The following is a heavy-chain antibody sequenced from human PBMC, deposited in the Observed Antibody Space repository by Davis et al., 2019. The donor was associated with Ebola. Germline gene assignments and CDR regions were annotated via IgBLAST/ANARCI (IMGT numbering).Heavy chain of an antibody. Sequence: AASVKVSCKASGGTFSSYAISWVRQAPGQGLEWMGGIIPIFGTANYAQKFQGRVTITADKSTSTAYMELRSLRSDDTAVYYCARGAQQLVLLPCFDYWGQGTLVTVSS. CDR3: ARGAQQLVLLPCFDY. D-gene: IGHD6-13*01. V-gene: IGHV1-69*06. CDR1: GGTFSSYA. CDR2: IIPIFGTA. J-gene: IGHJ4*02.